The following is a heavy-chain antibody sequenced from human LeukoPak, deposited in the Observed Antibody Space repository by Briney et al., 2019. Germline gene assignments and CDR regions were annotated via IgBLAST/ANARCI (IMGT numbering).Heavy chain of an antibody. CDR1: GGSIRSYS. D-gene: IGHD5-12*01. CDR3: VSSYGGYVLDY. Sequence: SETLSLTCTVSGGSIRSYSWNWIRQSPGKGLEWIGRVYHSGSINYNPSLKSRVTISVDTSKNQFSLNLSSVTAADTAVYYCVSSYGGYVLDYWGQGTLVIVSS. J-gene: IGHJ4*02. CDR2: VYHSGSI. V-gene: IGHV4-59*01.